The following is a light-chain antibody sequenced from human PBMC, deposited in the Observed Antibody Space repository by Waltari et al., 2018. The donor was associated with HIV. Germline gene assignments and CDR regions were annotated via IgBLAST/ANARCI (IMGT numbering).Light chain of an antibody. V-gene: IGLV2-14*01. CDR2: EVS. CDR3: SSYTSSTILA. J-gene: IGLJ2*01. CDR1: GSDVGGYNY. Sequence: QSALTQPASVSGSPGQSITLSCTGTGSDVGGYNYVSWYQQHPGKAPKLMIYEVSNRPSGVSDRFSGSKSGNTASLTISGLQAADEGDYYCSSYTSSTILAFGEGTKLTVL.